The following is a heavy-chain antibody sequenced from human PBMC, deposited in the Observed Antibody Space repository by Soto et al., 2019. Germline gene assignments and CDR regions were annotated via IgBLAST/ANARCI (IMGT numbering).Heavy chain of an antibody. CDR1: GFTFSSYA. Sequence: GGSLRLSSAASGFTFSSYAMSWVRQAPGKGLEWVSAISGSGGSTYYADSVKGRFTISRDNSKSTLYLQMNSLRAEDTALYYCAQDTYYYDNSCYYVFQYWGQGT. CDR2: ISGSGGST. J-gene: IGHJ4*02. D-gene: IGHD3-22*01. CDR3: AQDTYYYDNSCYYVFQY. V-gene: IGHV3-23*01.